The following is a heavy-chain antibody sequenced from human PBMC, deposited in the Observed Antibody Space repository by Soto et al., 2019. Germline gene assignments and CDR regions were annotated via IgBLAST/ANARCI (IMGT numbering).Heavy chain of an antibody. CDR2: IHYSGSV. V-gene: IGHV4-30-4*01. D-gene: IGHD5-18*01. CDR3: VREADGGDRDYYGLDV. Sequence: QVQLQESGPGLVRPSQTLSLTCTVSGGSISSDHYHWTWIRQTPGKGLEWIGYIHYSGSVYYNPSLQSRVTMSVDTSKNLFSLKLSSVTAADTAVDFCVREADGGDRDYYGLDVWGQGTTVTVSS. CDR1: GGSISSDHYH. J-gene: IGHJ6*02.